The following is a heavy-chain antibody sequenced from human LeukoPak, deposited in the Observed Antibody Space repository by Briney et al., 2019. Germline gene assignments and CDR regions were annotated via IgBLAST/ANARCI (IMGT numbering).Heavy chain of an antibody. CDR3: ARAMDGSRFDY. J-gene: IGHJ4*02. V-gene: IGHV3-7*01. CDR1: GFTFGTYW. CDR2: IKEDGSEK. D-gene: IGHD5-24*01. Sequence: PGGSLRLSCAASGFTFGTYWMSWVRQAPGKGLEWVATIKEDGSEKSYVDSVKGRFTISRDNAKSSLYLHMNSLRAEDTAVYYCARAMDGSRFDYWGQGTLVTVSS.